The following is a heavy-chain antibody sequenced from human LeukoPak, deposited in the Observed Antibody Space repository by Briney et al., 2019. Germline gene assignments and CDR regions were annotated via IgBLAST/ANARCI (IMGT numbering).Heavy chain of an antibody. CDR1: GGTFSSYA. CDR2: FDPEDGET. D-gene: IGHD3-10*01. Sequence: ASVKVSCKASGGTFSSYAISWVRQAPGKGLEWMGGFDPEDGETIYAQKFQGRVTMTEDTSTDTAYMELSSLRSEDTAVYYCAILRLGGAFDYWGQGTLVTVSS. J-gene: IGHJ4*02. V-gene: IGHV1-24*01. CDR3: AILRLGGAFDY.